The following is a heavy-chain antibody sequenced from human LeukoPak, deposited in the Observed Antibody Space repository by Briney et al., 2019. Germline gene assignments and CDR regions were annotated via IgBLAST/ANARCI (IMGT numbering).Heavy chain of an antibody. Sequence: ASVKVSCKTSGYTFTDYYIHWVRQAPGQGLEWMGWINPNSGGTNYAQKFQGRVTMTRVTSITTAYMELSRLRSDDTAVYYCARVDEDGSDYVPFDSWGQGTLVTVSS. D-gene: IGHD4-17*01. J-gene: IGHJ4*02. CDR2: INPNSGGT. CDR1: GYTFTDYY. V-gene: IGHV1-2*02. CDR3: ARVDEDGSDYVPFDS.